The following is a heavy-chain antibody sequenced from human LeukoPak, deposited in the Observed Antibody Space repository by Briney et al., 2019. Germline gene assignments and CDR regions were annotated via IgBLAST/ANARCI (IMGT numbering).Heavy chain of an antibody. CDR2: INHSGST. Sequence: SETLSLTCAVYGGSFSGYYWSWIRQPPGKGLEWIGEINHSGSTNYNPSLKSRVTISVDTSKNRFSLKLSSVTAADTAVYYCASPYSSSSSGGYWGQGTLVTVSS. CDR3: ASPYSSSSSGGY. J-gene: IGHJ4*02. D-gene: IGHD6-6*01. V-gene: IGHV4-34*01. CDR1: GGSFSGYY.